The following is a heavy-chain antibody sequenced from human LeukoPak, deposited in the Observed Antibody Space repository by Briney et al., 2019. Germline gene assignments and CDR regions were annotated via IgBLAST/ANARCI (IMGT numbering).Heavy chain of an antibody. CDR2: IYYSGST. V-gene: IGHV4-59*12. Sequence: SETLSLTCTVSGGSISSYYWSWIRQPPGKGLDWIGSIYYSGSTYYNPSLKSRVTISVDTSKNQFSLKLTSVTAADTAVYYCARDRQQLVRGDYFDYWGQGTLVTVSS. CDR1: GGSISSYY. CDR3: ARDRQQLVRGDYFDY. J-gene: IGHJ4*02. D-gene: IGHD6-13*01.